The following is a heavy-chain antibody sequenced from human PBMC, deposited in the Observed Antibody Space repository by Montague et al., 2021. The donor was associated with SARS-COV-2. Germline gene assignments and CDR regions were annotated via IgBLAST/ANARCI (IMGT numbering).Heavy chain of an antibody. CDR1: GDSITYFY. D-gene: IGHD1-26*01. Sequence: SETLSLTCSVSGDSITYFYWSWIRQAPGKGLEWIGHIYSRGSTKYNPSLESRVTISADTSTNHFSLNLRSVTAADSAVYSCARRRQCTQGDKFFDSWGQGTLVTVSS. V-gene: IGHV4-59*08. J-gene: IGHJ4*02. CDR3: ARRRQCTQGDKFFDS. CDR2: IYSRGST.